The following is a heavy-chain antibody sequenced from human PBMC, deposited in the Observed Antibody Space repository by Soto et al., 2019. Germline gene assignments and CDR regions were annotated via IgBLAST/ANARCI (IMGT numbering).Heavy chain of an antibody. CDR2: VVPKIGNI. J-gene: IGHJ4*02. V-gene: IGHV1-69*02. CDR3: ATGLLDLGYCSGGSCPQGVY. Sequence: SVKVSCKAPRGTFSSYTINWVRQAPGQGLEWMGRVVPKIGNINFVRKFQGRLTLTADKSTRTAYLELSSLRPEDTAVYYCATGLLDLGYCSGGSCPQGVYWGQGTLVTVSS. CDR1: RGTFSSYT. D-gene: IGHD2-15*01.